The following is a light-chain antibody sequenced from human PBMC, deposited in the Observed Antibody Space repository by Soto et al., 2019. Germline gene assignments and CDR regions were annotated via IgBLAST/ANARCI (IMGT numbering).Light chain of an antibody. CDR1: QSINSW. V-gene: IGKV1-5*03. Sequence: DIQMTQSPSTMSAAIGDRVTITCRASQSINSWLAWYQQKPGKAPNLLIYQASSLESGVPSRFSGSGSGTEFTLTISSLQPDDFATYYCQQYNSYSLTFGGGTRVEIK. J-gene: IGKJ4*01. CDR2: QAS. CDR3: QQYNSYSLT.